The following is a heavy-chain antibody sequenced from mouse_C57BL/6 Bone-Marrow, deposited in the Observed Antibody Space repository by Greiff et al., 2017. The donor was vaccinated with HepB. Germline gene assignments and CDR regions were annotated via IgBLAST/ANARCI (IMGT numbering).Heavy chain of an antibody. Sequence: EVMLVESGGDLVKPGGSLKLSCAASGFTFSSYGMSWVRQTPDKRLEWVATISSGGSYTYYPDSVKGRFTISRDNAKNTLYLQMSRLKSEDTAMYYCARHDYGAWFAYWGQGTLVTVSA. CDR2: ISSGGSYT. CDR1: GFTFSSYG. D-gene: IGHD2-4*01. V-gene: IGHV5-6*01. J-gene: IGHJ3*01. CDR3: ARHDYGAWFAY.